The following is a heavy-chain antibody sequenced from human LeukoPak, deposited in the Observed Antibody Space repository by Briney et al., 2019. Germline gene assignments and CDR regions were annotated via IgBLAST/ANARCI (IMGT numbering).Heavy chain of an antibody. Sequence: SETLSLTCTVSGGSISSYYWSWIRQPPGKGLEWIGYIYYSGSTNYNPSLKSRVTISVDTSKNQFSLKLSSVTAADTAVYYCARGVYYGSGSYPDAFDIWGQGTVVTVSS. CDR2: IYYSGST. V-gene: IGHV4-59*01. J-gene: IGHJ3*02. CDR3: ARGVYYGSGSYPDAFDI. CDR1: GGSISSYY. D-gene: IGHD3-10*01.